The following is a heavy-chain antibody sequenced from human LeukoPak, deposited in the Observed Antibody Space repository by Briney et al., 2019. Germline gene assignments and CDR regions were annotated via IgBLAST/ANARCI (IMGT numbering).Heavy chain of an antibody. D-gene: IGHD3-3*01. Sequence: PGGSLRLPCAASGFTFSSYSMNWVRQAPGKGLEGVSYISSSSSTIYYADSVKGRFTISRDNAKNSLYLQMNSLRAEDTAVYHCARDYYDFWSGYYSYYYYYMDVWGKGTTVTVSS. V-gene: IGHV3-48*04. CDR2: ISSSSSTI. J-gene: IGHJ6*03. CDR1: GFTFSSYS. CDR3: ARDYYDFWSGYYSYYYYYMDV.